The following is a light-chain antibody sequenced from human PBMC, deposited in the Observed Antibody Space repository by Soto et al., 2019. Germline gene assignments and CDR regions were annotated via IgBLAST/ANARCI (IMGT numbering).Light chain of an antibody. CDR1: QSVSSY. CDR3: QQRSRT. Sequence: EIVLTQSPATLSLSPGERATLSCRASQSVSSYLAWYQQKPGQAPRLLIYDASSRATGIPARFSGSGSGTDFTHPISSLEPEEFAVYYCQQRSRTFGGGTKVES. CDR2: DAS. V-gene: IGKV3-11*01. J-gene: IGKJ4*01.